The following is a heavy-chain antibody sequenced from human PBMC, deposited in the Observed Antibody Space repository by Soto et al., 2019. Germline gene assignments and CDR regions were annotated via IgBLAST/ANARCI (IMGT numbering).Heavy chain of an antibody. Sequence: GESLKISCKGSGYSFTNYWIGWVRQMPGKGLEWMGIIYPGDSDTRYSPSFQGQVTFSVDKSISTAYLQWRSLKASDTAMYYCARRDYYDSSVYVAFDIWGQGTMVTVS. J-gene: IGHJ3*02. CDR1: GYSFTNYW. V-gene: IGHV5-51*01. CDR3: ARRDYYDSSVYVAFDI. D-gene: IGHD3-22*01. CDR2: IYPGDSDT.